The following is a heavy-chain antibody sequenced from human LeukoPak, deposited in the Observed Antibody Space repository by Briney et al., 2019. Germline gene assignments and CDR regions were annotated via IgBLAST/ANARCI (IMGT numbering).Heavy chain of an antibody. CDR3: ARGGGCTNGVCPGYYYYGMDV. CDR2: INHSGST. J-gene: IGHJ6*02. Sequence: SETLSLTCAVYGGSFSGYYWSWIRQPPGKGLEWIGEINHSGSTNYNPSLKSRVTISVDTSKNQFSLKLSSVTAADAAVYYCARGGGCTNGVCPGYYYYGMDVWGQGTTVTVSS. D-gene: IGHD2-8*01. CDR1: GGSFSGYY. V-gene: IGHV4-34*01.